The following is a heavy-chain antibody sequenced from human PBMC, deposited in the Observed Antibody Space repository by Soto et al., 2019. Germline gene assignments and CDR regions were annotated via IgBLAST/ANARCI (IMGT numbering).Heavy chain of an antibody. Sequence: SETLSLTCAVYGGSFSGYYWSWIRQPPGKGLEWIGEINHSGSTNYNPSLKSRVTISVDTSKNQFSLKLSSVTAADTAVYYGATSGGILTGYYTFDYWGQGTLVTVSS. CDR3: ATSGGILTGYYTFDY. CDR1: GGSFSGYY. CDR2: INHSGST. J-gene: IGHJ4*02. D-gene: IGHD3-9*01. V-gene: IGHV4-34*01.